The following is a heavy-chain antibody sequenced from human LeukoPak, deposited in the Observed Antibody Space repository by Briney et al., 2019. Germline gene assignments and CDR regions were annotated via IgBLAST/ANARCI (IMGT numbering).Heavy chain of an antibody. CDR3: ARGIIYSSGWSPFDY. V-gene: IGHV4-34*01. Sequence: PSETLSLTCAVYGGSFSGYYWSWIRQPPGKGLEWIGGINHSGSTNYNPSLKSRVTISVDTSKNQFSLKLSSVTAADTAVYYCARGIIYSSGWSPFDYWGQGTLVTVSS. D-gene: IGHD6-19*01. CDR2: INHSGST. CDR1: GGSFSGYY. J-gene: IGHJ4*02.